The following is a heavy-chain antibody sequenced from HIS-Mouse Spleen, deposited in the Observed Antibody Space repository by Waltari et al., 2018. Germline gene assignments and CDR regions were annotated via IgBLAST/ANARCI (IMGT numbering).Heavy chain of an antibody. CDR3: ARDDPYSSGWYDFDY. CDR2: IYSGGST. CDR1: GFTVMSNH. J-gene: IGHJ4*02. V-gene: IGHV3-53*02. D-gene: IGHD6-19*01. Sequence: EVQLVETGGGLIQPGGSLGPHGDASGFTVMSNHMSCVRRVPGKGLGWVSVIYSGGSTYYADSVKGRFTISRDNSKNTLYLQMNSLRAEDTAVYYCARDDPYSSGWYDFDYWGQGTLVTVSS.